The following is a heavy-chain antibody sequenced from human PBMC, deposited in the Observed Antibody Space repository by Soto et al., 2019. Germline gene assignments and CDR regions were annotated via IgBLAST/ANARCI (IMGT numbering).Heavy chain of an antibody. V-gene: IGHV3-73*01. Sequence: GGSLRLSCAASGFIFSGSAVHWVRQASGKGLEWVGRIKSKTNSYATAYAASVKGRFTISRDDSKNTAYLQMNSLKIEDTAVYYCTRLTNWNFRFDPWGQGNLVTVSS. D-gene: IGHD1-7*01. J-gene: IGHJ5*02. CDR1: GFIFSGSA. CDR3: TRLTNWNFRFDP. CDR2: IKSKTNSYAT.